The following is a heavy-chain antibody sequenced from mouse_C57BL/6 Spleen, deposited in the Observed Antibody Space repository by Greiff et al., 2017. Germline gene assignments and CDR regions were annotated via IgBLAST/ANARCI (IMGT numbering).Heavy chain of an antibody. D-gene: IGHD1-1*01. CDR2: IRSKSNNYAT. CDR3: VRSSYGYAMDY. CDR1: GFSFNTYA. V-gene: IGHV10-1*01. Sequence: EVKLQESGGGLVQPKGSLKLSCAASGFSFNTYAMNWVRQAPGKGLEWVARIRSKSNNYATYYADSVKDRFTISRDDSESMLYLKMNNLKTEDTAMYYCVRSSYGYAMDYWGQGTSVTVSS. J-gene: IGHJ4*01.